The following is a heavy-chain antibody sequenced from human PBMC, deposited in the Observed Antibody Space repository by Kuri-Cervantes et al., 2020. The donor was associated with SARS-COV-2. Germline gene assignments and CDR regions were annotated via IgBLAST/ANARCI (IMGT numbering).Heavy chain of an antibody. CDR1: GFTFSSYA. J-gene: IGHJ4*02. D-gene: IGHD3-22*01. V-gene: IGHV3-64*01. Sequence: GESLKISCAASGFTFSSYAMHWVRQAPGKGLEYVSAISSNGGSTYYANSVKGRFTISRDNSKNTLYLQMGSLRAEDMAVYYCAKIRITMIADYWGQGTLVTVSS. CDR2: ISSNGGST. CDR3: AKIRITMIADY.